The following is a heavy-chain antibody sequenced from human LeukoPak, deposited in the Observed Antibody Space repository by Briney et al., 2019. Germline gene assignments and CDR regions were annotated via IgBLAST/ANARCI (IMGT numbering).Heavy chain of an antibody. CDR1: GGSISSYY. J-gene: IGHJ3*02. Sequence: SETLSLTCTVSGGSISSYYWSWIRQPPGKGLEWIGYIYYSGSTNYNPSLKSRVTISVDTSKNQFSLKLSSVTAADTAIYYCARSRGSGSSYAFDIWGQGTMVTVSS. CDR2: IYYSGST. CDR3: ARSRGSGSSYAFDI. V-gene: IGHV4-59*01. D-gene: IGHD3-10*01.